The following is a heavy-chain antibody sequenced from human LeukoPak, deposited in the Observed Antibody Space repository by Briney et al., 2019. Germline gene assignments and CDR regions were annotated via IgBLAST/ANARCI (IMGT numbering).Heavy chain of an antibody. V-gene: IGHV3-21*01. CDR1: GFTFSSYT. Sequence: GGSLRLSCAASGFTFSSYTMNWVRQAPGKGLEWVSSITTTSSYIYYADSVKGRFTISGDNAKNSLYLQMNSLRAEDTAVYYCARADIVVVPAAIRYYYYMDVWGKGTTVTVSS. D-gene: IGHD2-2*01. CDR2: ITTTSSYI. J-gene: IGHJ6*03. CDR3: ARADIVVVPAAIRYYYYMDV.